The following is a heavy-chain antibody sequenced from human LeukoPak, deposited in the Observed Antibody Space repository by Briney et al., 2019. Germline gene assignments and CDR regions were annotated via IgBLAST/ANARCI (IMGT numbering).Heavy chain of an antibody. V-gene: IGHV1-69*06. CDR2: IIPIFGTA. CDR3: ARDRAAAGGSSFDY. CDR1: GGTFSSYA. J-gene: IGHJ4*02. Sequence: SVKVSCKASGGTFSSYAISWVRQAPGQGLEWMGGIIPIFGTANYAQKLQGRVTITADKSTSTAYMELSSLRSEDTAVYYCARDRAAAGGSSFDYWGQGTLVTVSS. D-gene: IGHD6-13*01.